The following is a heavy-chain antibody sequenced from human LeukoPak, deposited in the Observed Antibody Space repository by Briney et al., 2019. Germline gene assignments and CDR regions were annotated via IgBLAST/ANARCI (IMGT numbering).Heavy chain of an antibody. Sequence: PGGSLRLSCVASGFPFSSYWMHSVRRVPGKGLVWVSHISSDGSNTNYADSVKGRFTISRDNAKNTLYLQINSLRAEDTAVYYCARDHNDWSQPIDYWGQGTLVTVSS. J-gene: IGHJ4*02. V-gene: IGHV3-74*01. CDR2: ISSDGSNT. D-gene: IGHD3-9*01. CDR1: GFPFSSYW. CDR3: ARDHNDWSQPIDY.